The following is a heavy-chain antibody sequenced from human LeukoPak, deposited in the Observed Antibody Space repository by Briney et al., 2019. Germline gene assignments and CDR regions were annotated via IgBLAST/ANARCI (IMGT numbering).Heavy chain of an antibody. CDR2: IKQDGSEK. CDR3: ARLSCSGGSCYSNYFDY. J-gene: IGHJ4*02. Sequence: GGSLRLSCAASGFTFSSYWMSWVRQAPGKGLEWVANIKQDGSEKYYVDSVKGRFTISRDNAKNSLYLQMNSLRAEDTAVYYCARLSCSGGSCYSNYFDYWGQGTLVTVSS. CDR1: GFTFSSYW. V-gene: IGHV3-7*01. D-gene: IGHD2-15*01.